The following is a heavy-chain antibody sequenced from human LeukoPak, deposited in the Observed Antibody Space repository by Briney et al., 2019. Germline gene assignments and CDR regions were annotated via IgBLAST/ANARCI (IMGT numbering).Heavy chain of an antibody. CDR1: GYTFTNYD. CDR3: ARAPPQYYDILTGYSALLD. Sequence: ASVKVSCKASGYTFTNYDVNWVRQATGQGLEWMGWMNPTSGKAGFAQRFQGRVSMTRNISISTAYMELSSLRSEDTAVYYCARAPPQYYDILTGYSALLDWGQGTLVTVSS. V-gene: IGHV1-8*01. J-gene: IGHJ4*02. D-gene: IGHD3-9*01. CDR2: MNPTSGKA.